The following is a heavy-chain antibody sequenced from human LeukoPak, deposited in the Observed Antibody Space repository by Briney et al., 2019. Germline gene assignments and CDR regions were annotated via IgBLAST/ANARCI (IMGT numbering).Heavy chain of an antibody. V-gene: IGHV3-21*01. J-gene: IGHJ5*02. D-gene: IGHD6-19*01. CDR1: GFTFSNYI. CDR2: ISGTSSFF. Sequence: PGGSLRLPCAASGFTFSNYIMNWVRQTPGKGLEWVSSISGTSSFFYYAASVQGRFTISRDNAKNSLYLQMNSLRAEDTAVYYCARGMSSGSRYGFDPWGQGNLVTVSS. CDR3: ARGMSSGSRYGFDP.